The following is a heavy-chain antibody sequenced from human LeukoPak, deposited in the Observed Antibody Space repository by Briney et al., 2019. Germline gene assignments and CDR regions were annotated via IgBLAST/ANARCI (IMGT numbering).Heavy chain of an antibody. V-gene: IGHV4-59*01. D-gene: IGHD6-19*01. Sequence: PSETLSLTCTASGGSISSYYWSWIRQPPGKGLEWVGYIYYSGSTTYNPSLKSRVTISVDSSKNQCSPKLSSVTAADTAVDYCARGISSGWYGYWGQGTLVTVSS. CDR2: IYYSGST. J-gene: IGHJ4*02. CDR3: ARGISSGWYGY. CDR1: GGSISSYY.